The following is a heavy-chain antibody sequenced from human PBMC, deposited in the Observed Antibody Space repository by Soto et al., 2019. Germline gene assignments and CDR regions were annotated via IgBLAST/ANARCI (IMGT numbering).Heavy chain of an antibody. Sequence: QVQLMESGGGVVLPGTTLRLSCSASEFTFNTYAMHWVRQAPGRGLDWVAVTSYDSTNTKYADSVKGRFTISRDNSKNSLFLQMTSLTPENTAVYYCAIDYDIIGSVSGGFDSWGRGTLVIVSS. V-gene: IGHV3-30-3*01. D-gene: IGHD3-22*01. CDR3: AIDYDIIGSVSGGFDS. CDR1: EFTFNTYA. CDR2: TSYDSTNT. J-gene: IGHJ4*02.